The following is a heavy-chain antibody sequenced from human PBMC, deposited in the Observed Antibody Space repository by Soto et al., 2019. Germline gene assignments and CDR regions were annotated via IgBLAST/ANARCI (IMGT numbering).Heavy chain of an antibody. CDR1: GFTFSSYA. CDR2: ISYDGSNK. J-gene: IGHJ6*02. Sequence: GGSLRLSCAASGFTFSSYAMHWVRQAPGKGLEWVAVISYDGSNKYYADSVKGRFTISRDNSKNTLYLQMNSLRAEDTAVYYCARDWWDTAMVTPEPYYYYGMDVWGQGTTVNVSS. D-gene: IGHD5-18*01. V-gene: IGHV3-30-3*01. CDR3: ARDWWDTAMVTPEPYYYYGMDV.